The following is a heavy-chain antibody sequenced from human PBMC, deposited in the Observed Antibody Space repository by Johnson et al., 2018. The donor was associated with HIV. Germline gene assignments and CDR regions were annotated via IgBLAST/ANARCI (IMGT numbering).Heavy chain of an antibody. CDR2: ISYDGSNK. CDR3: AREYSSLSHGVFDI. D-gene: IGHD6-6*01. J-gene: IGHJ3*02. V-gene: IGHV3-30*03. CDR1: GFTFDDYG. Sequence: QVQLVESGGGVVRPGGSLRLSCAAAGFTFDDYGMSWVRQAPGKGLEWVAVISYDGSNKYYADSVKGRFTISRDNSKNTLYLQMNSLRAEDTAVYYCAREYSSLSHGVFDIWGQGTMVTVSS.